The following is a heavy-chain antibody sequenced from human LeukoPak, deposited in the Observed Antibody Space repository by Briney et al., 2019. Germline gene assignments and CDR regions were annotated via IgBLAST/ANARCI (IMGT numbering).Heavy chain of an antibody. Sequence: PSETLSLTCTVSGGSISSSSYYWGWIRQPPGKGLEWIGSIYYSGSTYYNPSLKSRVTISVDTSKNQFSPKLSSVTAADTAVYYCARHAVVVVVAALGWYFDYWGQGTLVTVSS. CDR3: ARHAVVVVVAALGWYFDY. CDR2: IYYSGST. D-gene: IGHD2-15*01. CDR1: GGSISSSSYY. J-gene: IGHJ4*02. V-gene: IGHV4-39*01.